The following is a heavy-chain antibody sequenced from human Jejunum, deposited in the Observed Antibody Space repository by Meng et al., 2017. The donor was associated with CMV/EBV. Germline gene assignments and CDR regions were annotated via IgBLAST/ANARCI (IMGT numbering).Heavy chain of an antibody. D-gene: IGHD1-26*01. CDR3: ARGPGASTREGFDY. V-gene: IGHV4-4*07. CDR1: GGSINNYY. J-gene: IGHJ4*02. Sequence: VQLRDAGPVMVTPSVPLASPLSVSGGSINNYYWSWIRQSAEKGLEWIGRFYSSDTYNYHPSLNSRVTMSLDTSKNQFSLNLRSVTAADTAIYYCARGPGASTREGFDYWGLGTLVTVSS. CDR2: FYSSDTY.